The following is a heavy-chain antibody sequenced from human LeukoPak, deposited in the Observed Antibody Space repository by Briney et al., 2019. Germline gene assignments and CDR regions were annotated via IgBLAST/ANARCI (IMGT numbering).Heavy chain of an antibody. CDR1: GFIFSDYG. CDR2: IRYDGSNK. J-gene: IGHJ3*02. CDR3: AKIGESYGTGAFDI. V-gene: IGHV3-30*02. Sequence: GGSLRLSCAASGFIFSDYGMHWVRQAPGKGLEWAAFIRYDGSNKYHADSVKGRFTISRDYSKNTLYLQMNSLRAEDTAVYYCAKIGESYGTGAFDIWGQGTMVTVSS. D-gene: IGHD3-3*01.